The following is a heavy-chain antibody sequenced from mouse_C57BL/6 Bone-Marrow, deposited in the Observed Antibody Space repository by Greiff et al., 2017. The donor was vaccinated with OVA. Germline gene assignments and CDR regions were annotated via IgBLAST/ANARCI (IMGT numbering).Heavy chain of an antibody. CDR1: GFTFSSYA. V-gene: IGHV5-4*01. CDR2: ISDGGSYT. Sequence: EVQRVESGGGLVKPGGSLKLSCAASGFTFSSYAMSWVRQTPEKRLEWVATISDGGSYTYYTDNVKGRFTISRDNAKNNLYLQMSHLKSEETAMYYCARDCGAYWGQGTLVTVSA. CDR3: ARDCGAY. J-gene: IGHJ3*01.